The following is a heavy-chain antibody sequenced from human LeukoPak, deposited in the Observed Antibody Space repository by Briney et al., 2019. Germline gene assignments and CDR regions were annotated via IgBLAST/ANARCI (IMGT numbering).Heavy chain of an antibody. Sequence: GGCLRLSCAASGFTFSSNGMSWVRQAPGKGLEWISYISSSGSNIHYADSVKGRFTISRENAKNSLYLQMNSLRAEDTAVYYCARGRRGSGSYWGREFDYWGQGTLVTVSS. V-gene: IGHV3-48*04. D-gene: IGHD3-10*01. CDR2: ISSSGSNI. CDR1: GFTFSSNG. CDR3: ARGRRGSGSYWGREFDY. J-gene: IGHJ4*02.